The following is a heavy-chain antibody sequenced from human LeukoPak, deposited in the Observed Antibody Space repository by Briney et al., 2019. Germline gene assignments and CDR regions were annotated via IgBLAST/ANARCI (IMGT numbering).Heavy chain of an antibody. CDR2: MNPNSGNT. J-gene: IGHJ5*02. CDR3: ARDLAAAVSNWFDP. D-gene: IGHD6-13*01. V-gene: IGHV1-8*01. Sequence: ASVKVSCKASGYTFTSYDINWVRQATGQGLEWMGWMNPNSGNTGYAQKFQGRVTMTRDTSISTAYMELSRLRADDTAVYYCARDLAAAVSNWFDPWGQGTLVTVSS. CDR1: GYTFTSYD.